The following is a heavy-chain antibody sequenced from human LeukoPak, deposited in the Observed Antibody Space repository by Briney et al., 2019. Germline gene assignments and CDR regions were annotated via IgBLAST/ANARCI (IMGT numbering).Heavy chain of an antibody. CDR1: GGSFSVYY. V-gene: IGHV4-59*10. CDR3: ARGIQWLGPGPAFDI. D-gene: IGHD6-19*01. CDR2: IYTSGST. Sequence: SETLSLTCAVYGGSFSVYYWSWIRQPAGKGLEWIGRIYTSGSTNYNPSLKSRVTMSVDTSKNQFSLKLSSVTAADTAVYYCARGIQWLGPGPAFDIWGQGTMVTVSS. J-gene: IGHJ3*02.